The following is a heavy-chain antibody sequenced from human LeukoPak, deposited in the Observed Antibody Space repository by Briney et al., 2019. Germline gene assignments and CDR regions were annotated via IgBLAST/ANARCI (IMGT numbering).Heavy chain of an antibody. V-gene: IGHV3-53*04. J-gene: IGHJ5*02. D-gene: IGHD5-12*01. CDR1: GFTFSDYW. CDR3: ARLSGYDEYWFDP. Sequence: QSGGSLRLSCAASGFTFSDYWMHWVRQAPGKGLVWVSVIYSGGSTYYADSVKGRFTISRHNSKNTLYLQMNSLRAEDTAVYYCARLSGYDEYWFDPWGQGTLVTVSS. CDR2: IYSGGST.